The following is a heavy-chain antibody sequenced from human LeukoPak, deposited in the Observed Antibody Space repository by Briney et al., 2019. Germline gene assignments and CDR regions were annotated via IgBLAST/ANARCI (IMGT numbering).Heavy chain of an antibody. CDR1: GFTFSSYA. CDR2: ISSSSSYI. Sequence: PGGSLRLSCAASGFTFSSYAMSWVRQAPGKGLEWVSSISSSSSYIYYADSVKGRFTISRDNAKNSLYLQMNSLRAEDTAVYYCARDQLRYFDWPRPTYFDYWGQGTLVTVSS. CDR3: ARDQLRYFDWPRPTYFDY. V-gene: IGHV3-21*01. D-gene: IGHD3-9*01. J-gene: IGHJ4*02.